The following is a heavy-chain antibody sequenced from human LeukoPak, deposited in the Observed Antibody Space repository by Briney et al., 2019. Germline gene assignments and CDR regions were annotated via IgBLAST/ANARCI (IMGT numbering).Heavy chain of an antibody. CDR1: GGSISSSSYY. Sequence: SETLSLTCTVSGGSISSSSYYWGWLRQPPGKGLEWIVSTYYSGSTYYNPSLKSRATISVDTSENQFSLKLSSVTAADTAVYYCARDLSAGVGGFDYWGQGSLVTVFS. J-gene: IGHJ4*02. CDR3: ARDLSAGVGGFDY. CDR2: TYYSGST. V-gene: IGHV4-39*07. D-gene: IGHD2-15*01.